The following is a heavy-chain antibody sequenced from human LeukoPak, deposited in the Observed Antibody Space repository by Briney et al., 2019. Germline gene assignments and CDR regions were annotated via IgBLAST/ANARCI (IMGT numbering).Heavy chain of an antibody. CDR1: GYTFTGDY. Sequence: ASVNVSCKASGYTFTGDYMHWVRQAPGQGLEWMGWINPNSGGTNYAQKFQGRVTMTRDTSISTAYMELSRLRSDDTAVYYCARWDRIRFLTLRATRDAFDIWGQGTMVTVSS. CDR3: ARWDRIRFLTLRATRDAFDI. CDR2: INPNSGGT. V-gene: IGHV1-2*02. D-gene: IGHD3-3*01. J-gene: IGHJ3*02.